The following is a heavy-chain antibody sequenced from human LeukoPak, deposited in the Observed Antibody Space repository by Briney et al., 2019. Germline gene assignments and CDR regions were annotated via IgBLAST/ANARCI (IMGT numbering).Heavy chain of an antibody. D-gene: IGHD1-26*01. Sequence: SETLSLTCTVSGGSISSSSYYWGWIRQPPGKGLEWIGSIYYSGSTYYNPSLKSRVTISVDTSKNQFSLKLNSVTAADTAVYFCARASGTYYYYYYMDVWGKGTTVTISS. J-gene: IGHJ6*03. CDR1: GGSISSSSYY. CDR3: ARASGTYYYYYYMDV. CDR2: IYYSGST. V-gene: IGHV4-39*07.